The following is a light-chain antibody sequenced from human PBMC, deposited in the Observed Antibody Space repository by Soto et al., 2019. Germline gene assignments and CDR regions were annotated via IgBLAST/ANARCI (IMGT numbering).Light chain of an antibody. CDR3: MPRIKFSST. V-gene: IGKV2-40*01. CDR2: TVS. CDR1: QSLLYSDDGLTS. J-gene: IGKJ4*01. Sequence: DIVMTQSPVSLPVTPGEPASISCRSSQSLLYSDDGLTSLDWYLQNPGHSPPVLIYTVSYRASGVPDSFSGSGSGTEITLKISMVQAEDVLVYYCMPRIKFSSTFGGVTEV.